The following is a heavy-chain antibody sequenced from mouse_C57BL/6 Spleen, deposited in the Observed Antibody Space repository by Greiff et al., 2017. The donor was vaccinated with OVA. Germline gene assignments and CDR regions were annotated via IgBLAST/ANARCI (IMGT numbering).Heavy chain of an antibody. V-gene: IGHV1-85*01. CDR1: GYTFTSYD. D-gene: IGHD1-1*01. J-gene: IGHJ2*01. CDR3: ARERYYGSSDYFDY. Sequence: VQVVESGPELVKPGASVKLSCKASGYTFTSYDINWVKQRPGQGLEWIGWIYPRDGSTKYNEKFKGKATLTVDTSSSTAYMELHSLTSEDSAVYFCARERYYGSSDYFDYWGQGTTLTVSS. CDR2: IYPRDGST.